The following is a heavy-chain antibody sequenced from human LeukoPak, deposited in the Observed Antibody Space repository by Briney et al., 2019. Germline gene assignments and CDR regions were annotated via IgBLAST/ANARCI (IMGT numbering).Heavy chain of an antibody. CDR3: ARGARPNYDILTGSVFDY. J-gene: IGHJ4*02. Sequence: GGSLRLSCAASGFTFSSYAMHWVRQAPGKGLEWVAVISYDGSNKYYADSVKGRFTISRDNSKNTLYLQMNSLRAEDTAVYYCARGARPNYDILTGSVFDYWGQGTLVTVSS. D-gene: IGHD3-9*01. V-gene: IGHV3-30-3*01. CDR2: ISYDGSNK. CDR1: GFTFSSYA.